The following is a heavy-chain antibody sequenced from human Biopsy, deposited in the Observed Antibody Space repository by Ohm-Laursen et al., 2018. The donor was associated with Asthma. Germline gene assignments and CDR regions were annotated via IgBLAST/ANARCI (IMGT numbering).Heavy chain of an antibody. Sequence: GSSVKVSGKSLGGTFNTYVIGWVRQAPGQGLEWMGGINSVFGTTTYPQKFQDRVTITADDSTSTVYMELSSLRSEDTAVYYCARKAGSCISRTCYSLDFWGQGTLVTVSS. D-gene: IGHD2-2*01. V-gene: IGHV1-69*01. CDR3: ARKAGSCISRTCYSLDF. CDR1: GGTFNTYV. J-gene: IGHJ4*02. CDR2: INSVFGTT.